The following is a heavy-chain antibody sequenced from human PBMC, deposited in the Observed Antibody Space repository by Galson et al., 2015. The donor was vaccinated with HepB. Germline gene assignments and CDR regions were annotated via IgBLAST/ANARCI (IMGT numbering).Heavy chain of an antibody. CDR2: ISSDGSNK. Sequence: SLRLSCAASGFTFSSYGMHWVRQAPGKGLEWVAVISSDGSNKYYADSVKGRFTISRDNSKNTLYLQMNSLRAEDTAVYYCAKDGRSRVSYFDYWGQGTLVTVSS. CDR1: GFTFSSYG. V-gene: IGHV3-30*18. CDR3: AKDGRSRVSYFDY. J-gene: IGHJ4*02. D-gene: IGHD3-16*01.